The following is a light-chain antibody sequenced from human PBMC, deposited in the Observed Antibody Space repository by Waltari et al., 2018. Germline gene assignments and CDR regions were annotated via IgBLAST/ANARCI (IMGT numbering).Light chain of an antibody. V-gene: IGKV3-15*01. CDR2: DAS. CDR3: QQYDDWPAYS. CDR1: QNIAND. J-gene: IGKJ2*01. Sequence: EIVMTQSPAAVSLSPGGRATLSCRDSQNIANDLTWYQHKDAQAPRLLIYDASTRATGIPVRFSGSGSGTEVTLSISSLQTEDFAVYFCQQYDDWPAYSFGQGTKLEIK.